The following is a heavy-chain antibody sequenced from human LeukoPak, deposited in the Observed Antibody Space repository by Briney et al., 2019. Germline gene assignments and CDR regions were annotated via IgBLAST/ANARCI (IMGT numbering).Heavy chain of an antibody. CDR3: ARGSGVAYYYYSMDV. Sequence: GGSLRLSCAASRFTFSSYAMSWVRQAPGKGLEWVSYIDVSGGTIFYADSVKGRFTISRDNAKNSLYLQMNSLRAEDTAVYYCARGSGVAYYYYSMDVWGKGTTVTISS. CDR1: RFTFSSYA. D-gene: IGHD3-3*01. CDR2: IDVSGGTI. V-gene: IGHV3-48*01. J-gene: IGHJ6*03.